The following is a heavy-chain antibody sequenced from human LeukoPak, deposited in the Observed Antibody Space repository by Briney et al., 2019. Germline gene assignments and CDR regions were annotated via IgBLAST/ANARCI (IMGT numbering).Heavy chain of an antibody. D-gene: IGHD6-19*01. J-gene: IGHJ6*02. CDR3: AREVAGADV. V-gene: IGHV3-33*01. CDR2: IWYDGSTK. CDR1: GFSFRSYG. Sequence: GGSLRLSCAASGFSFRSYGMLWVRQAPGKGLEWVAVIWYDGSTKYYADSVKGRFTISRDNSKNTLYLQMNSLRAEDTAVYYCAREVAGADVWGQGTTVTASS.